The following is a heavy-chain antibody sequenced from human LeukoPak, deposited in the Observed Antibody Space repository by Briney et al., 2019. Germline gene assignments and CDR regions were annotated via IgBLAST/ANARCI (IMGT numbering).Heavy chain of an antibody. D-gene: IGHD3-10*01. CDR3: AKGGYYGSGSYFPDDY. Sequence: GGSLRPSCAASGFTFSSYGMHWVRQAPGKGLEWVAVISYDGSNKYYADSVKGRFTISRDNSKNTLYLQMNSLRAEDTAVYYCAKGGYYGSGSYFPDDYWGQGTLVTVSS. J-gene: IGHJ4*02. CDR1: GFTFSSYG. V-gene: IGHV3-30*18. CDR2: ISYDGSNK.